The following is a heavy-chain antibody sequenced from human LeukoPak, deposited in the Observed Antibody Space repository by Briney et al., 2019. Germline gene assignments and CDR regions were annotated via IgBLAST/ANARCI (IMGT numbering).Heavy chain of an antibody. Sequence: PGGSLRLSCAVSRFTLSNYDMTWVRQAPGKGLEWVAVITGSGDSTSYADSVKGRFTISRDNSKNTLYVQMNSLRAEDTAVYYCAKSSSFYGDYFDYWGQGALVTISS. J-gene: IGHJ4*02. CDR3: AKSSSFYGDYFDY. CDR2: ITGSGDST. D-gene: IGHD4-17*01. CDR1: RFTLSNYD. V-gene: IGHV3-23*01.